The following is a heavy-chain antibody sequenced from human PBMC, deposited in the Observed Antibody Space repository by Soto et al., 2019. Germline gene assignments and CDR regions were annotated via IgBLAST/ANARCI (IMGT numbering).Heavy chain of an antibody. V-gene: IGHV3-74*01. D-gene: IGHD3-10*02. Sequence: PGGSLRLSCAASGLSVSGNWMHWVRRAPGKGLVWVSRINGDGSHINYAASVKGRFTISRDNAKNTVYLQMNSLRVEDTAVYYCAKMVGPDDCWGQGTLVTVSS. CDR1: GLSVSGNW. J-gene: IGHJ4*02. CDR3: AKMVGPDDC. CDR2: INGDGSHI.